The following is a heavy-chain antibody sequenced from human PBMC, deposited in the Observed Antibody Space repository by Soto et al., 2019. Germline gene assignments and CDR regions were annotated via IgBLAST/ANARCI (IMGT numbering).Heavy chain of an antibody. CDR3: ARVYPYYYGSGSYYMFDY. CDR2: IKQDGSEK. D-gene: IGHD3-10*01. J-gene: IGHJ4*02. V-gene: IGHV3-7*01. CDR1: GFTFSSYW. Sequence: GESLKISCAASGFTFSSYWMSWVRQAPGKGLEWVANIKQDGSEKYYVDSVKGRFTISRDNAKNSLYLQMNSLRAEDTAVYYCARVYPYYYGSGSYYMFDYWGQGTLVTVSS.